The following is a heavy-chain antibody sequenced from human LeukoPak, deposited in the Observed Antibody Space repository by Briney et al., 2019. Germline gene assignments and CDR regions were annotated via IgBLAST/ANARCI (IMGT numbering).Heavy chain of an antibody. V-gene: IGHV3-74*01. D-gene: IGHD2-15*01. CDR1: GFTFSSYG. CDR2: INTDESKI. J-gene: IGHJ4*02. Sequence: GGSLRLSCAASGFTFSSYGMHWVRQTPGKGLVWVSRINTDESKINHADSVKGRFTISRDNAKNMLYLQMNSLRAEDTAVYYCARGGLFKYFFDYWGQGTLVTVSS. CDR3: ARGGLFKYFFDY.